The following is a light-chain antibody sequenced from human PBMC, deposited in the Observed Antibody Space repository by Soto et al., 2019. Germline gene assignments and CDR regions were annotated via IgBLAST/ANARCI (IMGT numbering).Light chain of an antibody. CDR3: QQSYITPYT. CDR1: QSISVH. Sequence: DIQMTQSPSSLSASVGDTVTITCRASQSISVHLTWYQQKPGKVPKLLIYAASNLQSGVPLRFSGSGSETDFALTISSLQPEDFANYYCQQSYITPYTFGQGTKLEIK. J-gene: IGKJ2*01. V-gene: IGKV1-39*01. CDR2: AAS.